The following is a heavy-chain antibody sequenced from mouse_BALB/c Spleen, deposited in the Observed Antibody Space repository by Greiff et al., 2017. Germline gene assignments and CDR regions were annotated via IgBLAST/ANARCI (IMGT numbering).Heavy chain of an antibody. CDR1: GFTFTDYY. D-gene: IGHD2-5*01. V-gene: IGHV7-3*02. J-gene: IGHJ4*01. CDR2: IRNKANGYTT. Sequence: EVHLVESGGGLVQPGGSLRLSCATSGFTFTDYYMSWVRQPPGKALEWLGFIRNKANGYTTEYSASVKGRFTISRDNSQSILYLQMNTLRAEDSATYYCARQGNSNYYAMDYWGQGTSVTVSS. CDR3: ARQGNSNYYAMDY.